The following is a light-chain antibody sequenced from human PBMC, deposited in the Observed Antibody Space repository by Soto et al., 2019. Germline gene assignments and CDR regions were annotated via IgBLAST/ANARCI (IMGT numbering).Light chain of an antibody. Sequence: QSALTQPASVSGSPGQSITISCTGTSSDVGGYNYVSWYQQHPGKAPKLMIYEVSNRPSGVSNRFSGSKSGNTASLTISGLQAEDEADYHCSSYTRSSTYVVFGGGTKLTVL. CDR3: SSYTRSSTYVV. V-gene: IGLV2-14*01. CDR2: EVS. CDR1: SSDVGGYNY. J-gene: IGLJ2*01.